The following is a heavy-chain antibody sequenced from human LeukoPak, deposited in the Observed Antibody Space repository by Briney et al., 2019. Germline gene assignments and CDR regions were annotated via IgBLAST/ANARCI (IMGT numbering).Heavy chain of an antibody. CDR1: GDSIISSSYF. V-gene: IGHV4-39*07. D-gene: IGHD3-22*01. CDR3: ARGPYDSSGYYSTGFDY. J-gene: IGHJ4*02. CDR2: ISNSGST. Sequence: SETLSLTCTVSGDSIISSSYFWGWIRQPPGRGLEWIGSISNSGSTYYNPSLKSRVTISIDTSKNQFSLKLSPVTAADTAVYYCARGPYDSSGYYSTGFDYWGQGTLVTVSS.